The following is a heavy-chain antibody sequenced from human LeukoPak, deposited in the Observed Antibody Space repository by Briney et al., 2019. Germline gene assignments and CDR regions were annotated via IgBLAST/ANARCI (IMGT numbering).Heavy chain of an antibody. Sequence: SETLSLTCTVSGGSISSSSYYWSWIRQPPGKGLEWIGEINHSGSTNYNPSLKSRVTISVDTSKNQFSLKLSSVTAADTAVYYCASNYYDSSGYYHPFDYWGQGTLVTVSS. CDR3: ASNYYDSSGYYHPFDY. D-gene: IGHD3-22*01. CDR1: GGSISSSSYY. V-gene: IGHV4-39*07. CDR2: INHSGST. J-gene: IGHJ4*02.